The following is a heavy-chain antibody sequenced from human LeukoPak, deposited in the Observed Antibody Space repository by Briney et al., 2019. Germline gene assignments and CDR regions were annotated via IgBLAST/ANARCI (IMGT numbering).Heavy chain of an antibody. V-gene: IGHV3-73*01. CDR3: TRNLGYCSSTSCYAFDY. J-gene: IGHJ4*02. D-gene: IGHD2-2*01. CDR1: GFTFSGSA. Sequence: PGGSLRLSCAASGFTFSGSAMHWVRQASGKGLEWVGRIRSKANSYATAYAASVKGRFTIYRDDSKNTAYLQMNSLKTEDTAVYYCTRNLGYCSSTSCYAFDYWGQGTLVTVSS. CDR2: IRSKANSYAT.